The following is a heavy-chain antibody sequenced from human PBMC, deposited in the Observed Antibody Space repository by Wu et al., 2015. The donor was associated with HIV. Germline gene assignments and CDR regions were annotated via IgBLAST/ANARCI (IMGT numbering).Heavy chain of an antibody. D-gene: IGHD2-2*01. J-gene: IGHJ2*01. V-gene: IGHV1-69*12. Sequence: QVQLVQSGAEVKKPGSSVKVSCKASGGTFSSYAISWVRQAPGQGLEWMGGIIPIFGTANYAQKFQGRVTITADESTSTAYMELSSLRSEDTAVYYCARDGGVVVPAATPRWYFDLWGRGTLVTVSS. CDR1: GGTFSSYA. CDR2: IIPIFGTA. CDR3: ARDGGVVVPAATPRWYFDL.